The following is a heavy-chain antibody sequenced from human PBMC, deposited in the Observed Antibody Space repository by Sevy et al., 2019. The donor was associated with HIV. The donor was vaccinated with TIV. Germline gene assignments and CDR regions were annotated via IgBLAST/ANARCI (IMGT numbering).Heavy chain of an antibody. V-gene: IGHV4-31*03. D-gene: IGHD2-15*01. CDR2: IYYSGST. CDR1: GGSISSGGYY. CDR3: ARDRDCSDGSCYPGSYGMDV. J-gene: IGHJ6*02. Sequence: SETLSLTCTVSGGSISSGGYYWSWIRQHPGKGLEWIGYIYYSGSTYYNPSLKSRVTISVDTSKNQFSLKLSSVTAADTAVYYCARDRDCSDGSCYPGSYGMDVWGQGTTVTVSS.